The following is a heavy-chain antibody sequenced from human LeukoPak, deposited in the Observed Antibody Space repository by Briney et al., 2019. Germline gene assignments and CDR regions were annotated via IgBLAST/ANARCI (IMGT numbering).Heavy chain of an antibody. V-gene: IGHV4-30-4*01. J-gene: IGHJ5*02. CDR3: ARPYYYDSRIDP. D-gene: IGHD3-22*01. CDR2: MYYSGST. Sequence: SQTLSLTCTVSGGSIGSGDYYWSWIRQPPGKGLEWIAYMYYSGSTYYNPSLKSRVTMSADTSKNQLSLKLSSVTAADTAVYYCARPYYYDSRIDPWGQGILVTVSS. CDR1: GGSIGSGDYY.